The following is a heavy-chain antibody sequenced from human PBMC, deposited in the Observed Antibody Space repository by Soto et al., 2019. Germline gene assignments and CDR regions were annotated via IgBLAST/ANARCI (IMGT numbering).Heavy chain of an antibody. Sequence: GFPVKVACKASGGTFSSYAISWVRQAPGQGLEWMGGIIPIFGTANYAQKFQGRVTITADESTSTAYMELSSLRSEDTAVYYCASEPTGYGMDVWGQGTTVTVSS. CDR2: IIPIFGTA. CDR3: ASEPTGYGMDV. V-gene: IGHV1-69*13. CDR1: GGTFSSYA. J-gene: IGHJ6*02.